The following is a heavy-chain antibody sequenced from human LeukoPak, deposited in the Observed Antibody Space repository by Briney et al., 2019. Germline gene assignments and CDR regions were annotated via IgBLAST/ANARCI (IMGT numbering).Heavy chain of an antibody. CDR2: FSGGGGST. Sequence: QTGGSLRLSCAASGLTFSSYAISWVRQAPGKGLEWVSAFSGGGGSTYYADSVKGRFTISRDNSKNTLYLQMISLRAEDTALYYCAKGLGGNPYYYYAMDVWGRGTTVTVSS. V-gene: IGHV3-23*01. D-gene: IGHD4-23*01. CDR1: GLTFSSYA. CDR3: AKGLGGNPYYYYAMDV. J-gene: IGHJ6*02.